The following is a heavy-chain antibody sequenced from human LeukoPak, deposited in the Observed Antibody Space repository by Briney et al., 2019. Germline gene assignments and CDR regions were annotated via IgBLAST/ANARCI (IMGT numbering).Heavy chain of an antibody. Sequence: GGSLRLSCAASGFTVDDYTMHWVRQAPGKGLEGVSLISWDGGSTYYADSVKGRFTISRDNSKNTLYLQMNSLRAEDTAVYYCARGFGVVVAAPVDYWGQGTLVTVSS. CDR1: GFTVDDYT. V-gene: IGHV3-43*01. CDR3: ARGFGVVVAAPVDY. CDR2: ISWDGGST. D-gene: IGHD2-15*01. J-gene: IGHJ4*02.